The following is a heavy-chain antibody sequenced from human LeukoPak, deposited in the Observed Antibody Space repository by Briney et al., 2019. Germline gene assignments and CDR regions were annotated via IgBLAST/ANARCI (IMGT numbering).Heavy chain of an antibody. CDR3: AAYLVGDAFDI. J-gene: IGHJ3*02. D-gene: IGHD1-26*01. V-gene: IGHV4-59*01. CDR1: GGSISSYY. Sequence: PSETLSLTCTVSGGSISSYYWSWIRQPPGKGLEWIGYIYYSGSTNYNPSLKSRVTISVDTTKNQFSLKLSSVTAADTAVYYSAAYLVGDAFDIWGQGTMVTVSS. CDR2: IYYSGST.